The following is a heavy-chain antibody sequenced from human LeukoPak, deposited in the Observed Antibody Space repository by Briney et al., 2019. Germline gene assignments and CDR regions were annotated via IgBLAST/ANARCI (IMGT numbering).Heavy chain of an antibody. CDR1: GGSISSSSYY. Sequence: SETLSLTCTVSGGSISSSSYYWGWIRQPPGKGLEWIGSIYYSGSTYYNPSLKSRVTISVDTSKNQFSLKLSSVTAADTAVYYCARDKSLTTLAGLFDYWGQGTLVTVSS. J-gene: IGHJ4*02. D-gene: IGHD6-19*01. CDR3: ARDKSLTTLAGLFDY. CDR2: IYYSGST. V-gene: IGHV4-39*07.